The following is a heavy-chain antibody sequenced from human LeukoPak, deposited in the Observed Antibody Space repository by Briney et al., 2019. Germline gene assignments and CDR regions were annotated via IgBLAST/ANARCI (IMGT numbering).Heavy chain of an antibody. J-gene: IGHJ6*03. Sequence: SETLSLTCTVSGGSISSYYWSWIRQPPGKGLEWIGYIYYSGSTNYNPSLKSRVTISVDTSKNQFSLKLSSVTAADTAVYYCARLTPTTLPIYYYYMDVWGKGTTVTVSS. CDR2: IYYSGST. CDR3: ARLTPTTLPIYYYYMDV. V-gene: IGHV4-59*01. CDR1: GGSISSYY. D-gene: IGHD1-7*01.